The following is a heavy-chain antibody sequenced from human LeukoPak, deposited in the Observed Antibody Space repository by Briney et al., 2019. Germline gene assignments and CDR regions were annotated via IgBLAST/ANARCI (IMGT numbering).Heavy chain of an antibody. CDR1: GGSISSYY. CDR3: ARGIVVVPAVSNWFDP. CDR2: IYYSGST. Sequence: PSETLSLTCTVSGGSISSYYWSWIRQPPGKGLEWIGYIYYSGSTNYNPSLKSRVTISVDTSKNQFSLKLSSVTAAGTAVYYCARGIVVVPAVSNWFDPWGQGTLVTVSS. J-gene: IGHJ5*02. D-gene: IGHD2-2*01. V-gene: IGHV4-59*01.